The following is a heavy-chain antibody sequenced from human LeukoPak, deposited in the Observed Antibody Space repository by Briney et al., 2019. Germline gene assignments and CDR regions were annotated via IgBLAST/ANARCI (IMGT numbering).Heavy chain of an antibody. CDR3: ARVTSAAAGSDYYFDY. D-gene: IGHD6-13*01. J-gene: IGHJ4*02. CDR1: GYTFTGYG. V-gene: IGHV1-18*01. Sequence: ASVKVSCKASGYTFTGYGISWVRQAPGQGLEWMGWISAYNGNTNYAQKLQGRVTMTTDTSTSTAYMELRSLRSDDTAVYYCARVTSAAAGSDYYFDYWGQGTLVTVSS. CDR2: ISAYNGNT.